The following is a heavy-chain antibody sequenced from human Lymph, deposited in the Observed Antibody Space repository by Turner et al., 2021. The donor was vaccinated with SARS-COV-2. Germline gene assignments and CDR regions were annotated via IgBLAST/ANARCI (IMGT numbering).Heavy chain of an antibody. CDR1: GFTFSSYA. Sequence: EVQLVESGGGLVQPGGSLRLSCAASGFTFSSYAMHWVRQAPGKGLEYVSAISSEGVSTYYANSVKGRFTISRDNSKNTLYLQMGSLRAEDMAVYYCASDWRAGNYWGQGTLVTVSS. CDR2: ISSEGVST. J-gene: IGHJ4*02. D-gene: IGHD3-3*01. V-gene: IGHV3-64*01. CDR3: ASDWRAGNY.